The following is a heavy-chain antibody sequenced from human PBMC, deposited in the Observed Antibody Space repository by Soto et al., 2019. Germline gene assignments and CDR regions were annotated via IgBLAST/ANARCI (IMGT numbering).Heavy chain of an antibody. Sequence: SETLSLTCTVSGGSISSSSYYWGWIRQPPGKGLEWIGSIYYSGSTYYNPSLKSRVTISVDTSKNQFSLKLSSVTAADTAGYYCAREPRMVRGVINPGYFDSWGQRTLVTVSS. D-gene: IGHD3-10*01. V-gene: IGHV4-39*02. CDR2: IYYSGST. J-gene: IGHJ4*02. CDR1: GGSISSSSYY. CDR3: AREPRMVRGVINPGYFDS.